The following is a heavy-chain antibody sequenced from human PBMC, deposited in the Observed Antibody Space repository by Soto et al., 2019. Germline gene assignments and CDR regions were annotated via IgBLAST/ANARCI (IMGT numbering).Heavy chain of an antibody. D-gene: IGHD4-17*01. V-gene: IGHV4-59*01. CDR2: IYYSGST. J-gene: IGHJ4*02. Sequence: QVQLQESGPGLVKPSETLSLTCTVSGGSISRYYWSWIRQPLGKGLAWIGYIYYSGSTNYNPSLKRQFTIAVDTSKNQFSLKVSYVAAADTAVYYCARVAGYGYYVSAFDYWGQGTLVTVSS. CDR3: ARVAGYGYYVSAFDY. CDR1: GGSISRYY.